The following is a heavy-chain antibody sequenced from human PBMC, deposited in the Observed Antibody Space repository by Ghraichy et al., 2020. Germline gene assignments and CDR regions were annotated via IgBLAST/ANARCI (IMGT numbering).Heavy chain of an antibody. CDR1: GGSFSGYY. J-gene: IGHJ4*02. CDR2: INHSGST. CDR3: ARVGQPSTAAAGTDY. Sequence: ESLNISCAVYGGSFSGYYWSWIRQPPGKGLEWIGEINHSGSTNYNPSLKSRVTISVDTSKNQFSLKLSSVTAADTAVYYCARVGQPSTAAAGTDYWGQGTLVTVSS. V-gene: IGHV4-34*01. D-gene: IGHD6-13*01.